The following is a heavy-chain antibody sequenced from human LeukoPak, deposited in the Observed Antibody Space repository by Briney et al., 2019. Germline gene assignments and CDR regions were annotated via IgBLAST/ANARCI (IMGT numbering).Heavy chain of an antibody. CDR3: ARAHYDVLTGLYYFDY. CDR2: IYYSGST. CDR1: GGSISSSSYY. J-gene: IGHJ4*02. Sequence: PSETLSLTCTVSGGSISSSSYYWGWIRQPPGKGLEWIGYIYYSGSTSYNPSLKSRVTISVDTSKNQFSLKLSSVTAADTAVYYCARAHYDVLTGLYYFDYWGQGTLVTVSS. D-gene: IGHD3-9*01. V-gene: IGHV4-61*05.